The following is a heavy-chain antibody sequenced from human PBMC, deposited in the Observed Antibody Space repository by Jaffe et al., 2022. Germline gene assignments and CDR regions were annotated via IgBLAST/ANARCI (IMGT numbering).Heavy chain of an antibody. CDR2: ISSSSSTI. V-gene: IGHV3-48*01. Sequence: EVQLVESGGGLVQPGGSLRLSCAASGFTFSSYSMNWVRQAPGKGLEWVSYISSSSSTIYYADSVKGRFTISRDNAKNSLYLQMNSLRAEDTAVYYCAGGIHCSGGSCYRYYFDYWGQGTLVTVSS. CDR1: GFTFSSYS. CDR3: AGGIHCSGGSCYRYYFDY. J-gene: IGHJ4*02. D-gene: IGHD2-15*01.